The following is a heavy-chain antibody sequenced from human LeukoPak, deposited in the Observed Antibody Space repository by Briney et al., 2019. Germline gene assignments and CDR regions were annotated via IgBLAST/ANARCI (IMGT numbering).Heavy chain of an antibody. CDR1: GFTFSSYG. J-gene: IGHJ1*01. D-gene: IGHD3-22*01. CDR2: IWYGGSNK. CDR3: AKDYYDSSGYYTAEYFQH. Sequence: PGGSLRLSCAASGFTFSSYGMHWVRQAPGKGLEWVAVIWYGGSNKYYADSVKGRFTISRDNSKNTLYLQMNSLRAEDTAVYYCAKDYYDSSGYYTAEYFQHWGQGTPVTVSS. V-gene: IGHV3-33*06.